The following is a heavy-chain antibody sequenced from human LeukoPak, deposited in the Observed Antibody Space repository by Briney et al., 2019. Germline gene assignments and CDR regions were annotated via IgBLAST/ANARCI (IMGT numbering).Heavy chain of an antibody. CDR3: ARGGGYCGGNCYGIDY. D-gene: IGHD2-21*01. CDR2: ISATSTYI. CDR1: GFTFSSYT. Sequence: GGSLRLSCAASGFTFSSYTINWVRQPPGKGLEWVSSISATSTYIYFANSVKGRFTISRDNANNSLYLQMNSLRAEDTAVYYCARGGGYCGGNCYGIDYWGQGTLVTVSS. J-gene: IGHJ4*02. V-gene: IGHV3-21*01.